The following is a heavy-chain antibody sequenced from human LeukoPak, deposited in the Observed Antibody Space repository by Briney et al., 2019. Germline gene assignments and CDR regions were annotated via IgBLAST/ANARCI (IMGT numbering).Heavy chain of an antibody. CDR1: GYTFTNYG. CDR3: ASAVTTGAYYVDY. D-gene: IGHD4-11*01. V-gene: IGHV1-18*01. CDR2: VSAYNGDT. J-gene: IGHJ4*02. Sequence: ASVKVSCRASGYTFTNYGITWVRQAPGQGLQWMGWVSAYNGDTKYAQNLQGRVTMTTDTSTSTAYMELRSLTSDDTAVYYCASAVTTGAYYVDYWGQGTLATVSS.